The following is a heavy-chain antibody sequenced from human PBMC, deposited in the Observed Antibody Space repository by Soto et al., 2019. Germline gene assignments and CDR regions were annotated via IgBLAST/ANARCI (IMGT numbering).Heavy chain of an antibody. CDR2: ISGGGDTT. CDR3: AKGQGGSGSLTPRVDF. V-gene: IGHV3-23*01. CDR1: GFTFNNYA. J-gene: IGHJ4*02. D-gene: IGHD3-10*01. Sequence: EVQLLESGGGLVQPGGSLRLSCAASGFTFNNYAMTWVRQAPGKGLEWVSAISGGGDTTSYADSVKGRFTVARDGTKNTLYLQMSSLRAEDTALYDCAKGQGGSGSLTPRVDFWGQGTLVTVSS.